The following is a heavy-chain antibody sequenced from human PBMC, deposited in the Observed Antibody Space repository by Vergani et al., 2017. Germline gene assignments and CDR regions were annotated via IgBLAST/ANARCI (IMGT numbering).Heavy chain of an antibody. V-gene: IGHV5-51*01. CDR1: GYRFTSYC. J-gene: IGHJ4*02. CDR2: SYPGDYHT. CDR3: ARYREYSSSSFDY. Sequence: EVPLVQSGADVTKPGESLKLSCKRSGYRFTSYCIVWLRQLPGKGLECMGISYPGDYHTGYSPAFQGQVTISADESISTAYLQWSSLEASDTAMYYCARYREYSSSSFDYWGQGTLVTVSS. D-gene: IGHD6-6*01.